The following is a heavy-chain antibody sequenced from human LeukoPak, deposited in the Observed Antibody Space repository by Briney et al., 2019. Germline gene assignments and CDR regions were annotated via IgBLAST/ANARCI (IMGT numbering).Heavy chain of an antibody. CDR3: ARGEWSSSPFDY. D-gene: IGHD6-6*01. CDR2: ISSSSSYI. J-gene: IGHJ4*02. CDR1: GFTFSDYY. V-gene: IGHV3-11*06. Sequence: GGSLRLSCAASGFTFSDYYMSWIRQAPGKGLEWVSYISSSSSYIYYADSVKGRFTVSRDNAKNSLYLQMNSLRAEDTAVYYRARGEWSSSPFDYWGQGTLVTVSS.